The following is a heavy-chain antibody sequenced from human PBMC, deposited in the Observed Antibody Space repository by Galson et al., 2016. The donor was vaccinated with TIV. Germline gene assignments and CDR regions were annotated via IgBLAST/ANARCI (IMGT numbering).Heavy chain of an antibody. J-gene: IGHJ3*02. CDR3: AKIGYCYSTTDCYAYDAFHI. V-gene: IGHV5-10-1*04. CDR2: IDPSDSYT. D-gene: IGHD2-2*03. Sequence: RISCKASGYSFTNYRITWVRQMPGKGLEWMGKIDPSDSYTNYSPSFQGQVTISADKSIRTAYLQWSSLKASDTAIYYCAKIGYCYSTTDCYAYDAFHIWGQGTMVSVSS. CDR1: GYSFTNYR.